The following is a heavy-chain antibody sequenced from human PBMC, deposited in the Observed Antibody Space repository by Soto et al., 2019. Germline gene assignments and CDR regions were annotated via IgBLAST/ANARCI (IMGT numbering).Heavy chain of an antibody. CDR3: EKDADFDNRNLHP. CDR1: GFPFSRYY. D-gene: IGHD3-22*01. Sequence: GGALRLSCASAGFPFSRYYIHLVRQVPGRGLEWVALISHDVSNKYYVDSVKGRFIISRDNSKNTVYLKMNSLRTEDTALYYCEKDADFDNRNLHPWGQGTLVTVSS. V-gene: IGHV3-30*18. CDR2: ISHDVSNK. J-gene: IGHJ5*02.